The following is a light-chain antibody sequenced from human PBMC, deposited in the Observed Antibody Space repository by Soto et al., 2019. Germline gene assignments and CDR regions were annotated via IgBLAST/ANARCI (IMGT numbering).Light chain of an antibody. V-gene: IGLV2-14*01. CDR3: GSYTGTITSV. CDR2: EVT. CDR1: TSDVGGYNY. J-gene: IGLJ1*01. Sequence: QSVLTQPASVSGSLGQSITISCTGTTSDVGGYNYVSWYQQHPGKAPILMIYEVTNRPSGVSNRFSGSKSGNTASLTISGLQVEDEAEYYCGSYTGTITSVFASGTNATVL.